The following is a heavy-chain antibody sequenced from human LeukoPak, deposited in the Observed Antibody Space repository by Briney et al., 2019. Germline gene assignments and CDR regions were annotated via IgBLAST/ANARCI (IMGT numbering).Heavy chain of an antibody. V-gene: IGHV5-51*01. CDR1: GYNFDSYL. J-gene: IGHJ4*02. CDR2: MNPSDFEI. D-gene: IGHD3-22*01. CDR3: ARQSGYYAFDN. Sequence: WESLKISCEASGYNFDSYLIAWVRQVPGKGLEWRGIMNPSDFEIRKSPSFQGQVTLSADQSTRTAYLEWSSLKASDTAMYYCARQSGYYAFDNWGEGTLVTVSS.